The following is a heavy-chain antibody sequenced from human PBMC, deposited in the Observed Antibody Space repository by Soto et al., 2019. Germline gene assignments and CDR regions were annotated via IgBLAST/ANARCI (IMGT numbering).Heavy chain of an antibody. CDR2: INPGDDST. CDR3: EREEGALDY. J-gene: IGHJ4*02. CDR1: GYTFTNYF. Sequence: ASVKVSCKASGYTFTNYFIHWVRQAPGEGLEWMGIINPGDDSTTYAQKFQGRVTVTKDTSTSTVYMELSSLRSDDTAMYYCEREEGALDYWGQGTLVTVSS. V-gene: IGHV1-46*01. D-gene: IGHD1-26*01.